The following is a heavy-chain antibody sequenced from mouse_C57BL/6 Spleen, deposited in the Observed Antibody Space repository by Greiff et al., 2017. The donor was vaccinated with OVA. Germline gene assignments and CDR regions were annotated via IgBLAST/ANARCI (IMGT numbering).Heavy chain of an antibody. D-gene: IGHD1-1*01. V-gene: IGHV6-3*01. CDR2: IRLKSDNYAT. J-gene: IGHJ1*03. CDR1: GFTFSNYW. CDR3: TDYYGIWYFDV. Sequence: EVKLVESGGGLVQPGGSMKLSCVASGFTFSNYWMNWVRQSPEKGLEWVAQIRLKSDNYATHYAESVKGRFTISRDDSKSSVYLQMNNLRAEDTGIYYCTDYYGIWYFDVWGTGTTVTVSS.